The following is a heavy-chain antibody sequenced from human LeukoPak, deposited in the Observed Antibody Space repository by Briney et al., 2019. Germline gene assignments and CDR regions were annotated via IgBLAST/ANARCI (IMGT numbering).Heavy chain of an antibody. Sequence: GGSLRLSCAASGFTFSRYSMNWVRQAPGKGLEWVSSISSSSSYIYYADSVKGRFTISRDNAKNSLYLQMNSLRAEDTAVYYCARDGYYGSGSYSYYYGMDVWGKGTTVTVSS. V-gene: IGHV3-21*01. CDR2: ISSSSSYI. J-gene: IGHJ6*04. D-gene: IGHD3-10*01. CDR3: ARDGYYGSGSYSYYYGMDV. CDR1: GFTFSRYS.